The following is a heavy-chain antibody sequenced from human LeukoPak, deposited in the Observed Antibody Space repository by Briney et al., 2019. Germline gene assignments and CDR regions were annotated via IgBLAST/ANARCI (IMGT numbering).Heavy chain of an antibody. D-gene: IGHD2-15*01. V-gene: IGHV3-7*01. CDR2: IKQDGSEK. J-gene: IGHJ3*02. Sequence: GGSLRLSCAASGFTFSSYWMSWVRQAPGKGLEWVANIKQDGSEKYYVDSVKGRFTISRDNAKNSLYLQMNSLRAEDTAVYYCAREPRLRDDAFDIWGQGTMVTVSS. CDR3: AREPRLRDDAFDI. CDR1: GFTFSSYW.